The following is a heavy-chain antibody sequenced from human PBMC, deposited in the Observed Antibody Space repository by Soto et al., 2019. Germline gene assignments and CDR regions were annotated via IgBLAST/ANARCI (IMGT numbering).Heavy chain of an antibody. CDR2: IYYSGST. D-gene: IGHD3-10*01. Sequence: QVQLQESGPGLVKPSETLSLTCTVSGGSVSSGSYYWSWIRQPPGKGLEWIGYIYYSGSTNYNPSLKSRVTISVDTSKNQFSLKLSSVTAADTAVYYCARLVWFGELPDYWGQGTLVTVSS. CDR1: GGSVSSGSYY. CDR3: ARLVWFGELPDY. V-gene: IGHV4-61*01. J-gene: IGHJ4*02.